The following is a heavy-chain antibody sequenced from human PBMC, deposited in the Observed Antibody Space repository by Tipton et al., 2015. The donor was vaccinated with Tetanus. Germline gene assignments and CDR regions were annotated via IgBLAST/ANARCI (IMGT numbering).Heavy chain of an antibody. CDR2: IYYSGST. Sequence: TLSLTCTVSGGSVSSGSYYWSWIRQPPGKGLEWIGYIYYSGSTNYNPSLKSRVTISVDTSKNQFSLKLSSVTAADTAAYYCARMQRYGMDVWGQGTTVTVSS. CDR3: ARMQRYGMDV. V-gene: IGHV4-61*01. CDR1: GGSVSSGSYY. J-gene: IGHJ6*02. D-gene: IGHD6-25*01.